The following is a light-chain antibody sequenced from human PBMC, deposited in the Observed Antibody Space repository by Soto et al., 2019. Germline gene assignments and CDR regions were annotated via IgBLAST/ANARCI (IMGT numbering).Light chain of an antibody. CDR3: EQSYSTLLYT. CDR2: AAS. Sequence: DIQMTQSPSSLSASVGDRVTITCRASQSISSYLNWYQQKPGKAPKLLIYAASSLQSGVPSRFSGSGSGTDFTLTIRSLQLEDLATYYCEQSYSTLLYTFGQGTKLEI. CDR1: QSISSY. J-gene: IGKJ2*01. V-gene: IGKV1-39*01.